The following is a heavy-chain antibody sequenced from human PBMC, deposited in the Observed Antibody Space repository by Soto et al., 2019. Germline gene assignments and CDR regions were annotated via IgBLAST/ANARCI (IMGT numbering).Heavy chain of an antibody. CDR1: GFTFSSYA. CDR3: AKRQSPYYYDSSGLHSYYFDY. V-gene: IGHV3-23*01. CDR2: ISGSGGST. D-gene: IGHD3-22*01. J-gene: IGHJ4*02. Sequence: GGSLRLSCAASGFTFSSYAMSWVRQAPGKGLEWVSAISGSGGSTYYADSVKGRFTISRDNSKNTLYLQMNSLRAEDTAVYYCAKRQSPYYYDSSGLHSYYFDYWGQGTLVTVSS.